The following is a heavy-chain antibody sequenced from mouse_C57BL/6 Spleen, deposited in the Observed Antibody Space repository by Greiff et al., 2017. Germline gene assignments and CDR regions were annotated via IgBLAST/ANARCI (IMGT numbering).Heavy chain of an antibody. J-gene: IGHJ4*01. V-gene: IGHV2-2*01. Sequence: VKLMESGPGLVQPSQSLSITCTVSGFSLTSYGVHWVRQSPGKGLEWLGVIWSGGSTDYNAAFISRLSISKDNSKSQVFFKMNSLQADDTAIYYCARRLLRGNYYAMDYWGQGTSVTVSS. CDR1: GFSLTSYG. CDR3: ARRLLRGNYYAMDY. D-gene: IGHD1-1*01. CDR2: IWSGGST.